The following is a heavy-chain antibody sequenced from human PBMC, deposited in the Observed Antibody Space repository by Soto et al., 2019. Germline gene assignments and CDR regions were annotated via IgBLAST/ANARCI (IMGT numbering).Heavy chain of an antibody. Sequence: GGSLRLSCAATGFTFGFNALSWVRQAPGKGLEWVSSISAGGVSTNYADSVRGRFTISRDNSKNTLFLHMSNLRAEDTAMYYCTIVRVADSALDHWGQGTLVTVSS. D-gene: IGHD3-10*02. CDR1: GFTFGFNA. CDR2: ISAGGVST. CDR3: TIVRVADSALDH. V-gene: IGHV3-23*01. J-gene: IGHJ4*02.